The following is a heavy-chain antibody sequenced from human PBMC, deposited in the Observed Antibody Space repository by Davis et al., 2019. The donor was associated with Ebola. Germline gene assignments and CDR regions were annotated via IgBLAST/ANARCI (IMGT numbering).Heavy chain of an antibody. J-gene: IGHJ4*02. V-gene: IGHV3-49*04. CDR2: IRSKAYGGTT. D-gene: IGHD1-26*01. CDR3: TREEWELLR. CDR1: GFTFSSYW. Sequence: PGGSLRLSCAASGFTFSSYWMSWVRQAPGKGLEWVGFIRSKAYGGTTEYAASVKGRFTISRDDSKSIAYLQMNSLKTEDTAVYYCTREEWELLRWGQGTLVTVSS.